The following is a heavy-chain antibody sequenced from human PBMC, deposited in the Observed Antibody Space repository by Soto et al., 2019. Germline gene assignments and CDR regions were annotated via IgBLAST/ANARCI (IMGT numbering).Heavy chain of an antibody. CDR3: ARRKERSGPYYLDS. V-gene: IGHV1-8*01. Sequence: ASVKVSCKASGYTFATYDFAWVRQATGQGLEWMGWMNPNTGNTGYAQAFRGRVTMTRNTSITTAYMELSSLRSEDTAVYFCARRKERSGPYYLDSRGDGTRVTVSA. J-gene: IGHJ4*03. D-gene: IGHD6-25*01. CDR1: GYTFATYD. CDR2: MNPNTGNT.